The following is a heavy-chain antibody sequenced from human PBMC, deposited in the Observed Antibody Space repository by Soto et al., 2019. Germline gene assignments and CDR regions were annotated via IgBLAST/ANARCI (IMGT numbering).Heavy chain of an antibody. Sequence: REALKISCKGSGYSFTSYWIGWVRQMPGKGLEWMGIIYPGDSDTRYSPSFQGQVTISADKSISNAYLQWSSLKASDSAMYYCASHFGGRGYSYGFDYWGQGTLVTVSS. CDR3: ASHFGGRGYSYGFDY. J-gene: IGHJ4*02. CDR1: GYSFTSYW. CDR2: IYPGDSDT. V-gene: IGHV5-51*01. D-gene: IGHD5-18*01.